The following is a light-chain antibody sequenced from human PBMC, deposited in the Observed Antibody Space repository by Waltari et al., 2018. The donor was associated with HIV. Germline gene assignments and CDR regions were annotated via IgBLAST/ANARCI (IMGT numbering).Light chain of an antibody. CDR2: EDS. CDR3: QSYDGTTVV. J-gene: IGLJ2*01. V-gene: IGLV6-57*01. Sequence: NFILTQSHSVSESPGKTVTISCTRSSGGIGSTYIQWYQQRPGRSPDTVIYEDSQRPSGVPNRFSGSVDSSSNSASLTISGLKTEDEAGYFCQSYDGTTVVFGGGTRLTVL. CDR1: SGGIGSTY.